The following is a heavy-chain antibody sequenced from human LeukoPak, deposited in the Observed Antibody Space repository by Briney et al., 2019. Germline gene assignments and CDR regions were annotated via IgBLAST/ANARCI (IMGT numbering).Heavy chain of an antibody. V-gene: IGHV3-20*03. Sequence: GYGDSVKGRFTISRDNAKNSLYLQMNSLRAEDTAVYYCAKGPVVVPAAMQDYYFDYWGQGTLVTVSS. D-gene: IGHD2-2*01. CDR3: AKGPVVVPAAMQDYYFDY. J-gene: IGHJ4*02.